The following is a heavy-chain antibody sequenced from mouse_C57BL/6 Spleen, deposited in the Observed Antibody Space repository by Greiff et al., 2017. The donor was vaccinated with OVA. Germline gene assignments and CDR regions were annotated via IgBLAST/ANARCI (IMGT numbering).Heavy chain of an antibody. D-gene: IGHD1-1*01. Sequence: VQLQQSGTELVKPGASVKLSCKASGYTFTSYWMHWVKQRPGQGLEWIGNINPSNGGTNYNEKFKSKATLTVDKSSSTAYMQLSSLTSEDSAVYYCARKYYGSGWYFDVWGTGTTVTVSS. CDR1: GYTFTSYW. V-gene: IGHV1-53*01. J-gene: IGHJ1*03. CDR2: INPSNGGT. CDR3: ARKYYGSGWYFDV.